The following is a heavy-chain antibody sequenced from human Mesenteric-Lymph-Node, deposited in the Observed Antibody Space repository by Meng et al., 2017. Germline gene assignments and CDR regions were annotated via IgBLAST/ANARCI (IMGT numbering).Heavy chain of an antibody. CDR2: ISSSGSTI. D-gene: IGHD1-1*01. Sequence: GALVESGGGLVKPGGSLRLSCAASGFTFSDYYMSWIRQAPGKGLEWVSYISSSGSTIYYADSVKGRFTISRDNSKNTLYLQMSSLRGEDTAMYYCANPGWNDGGVDYWGQGTLVTVAS. V-gene: IGHV3-11*01. CDR1: GFTFSDYY. J-gene: IGHJ4*02. CDR3: ANPGWNDGGVDY.